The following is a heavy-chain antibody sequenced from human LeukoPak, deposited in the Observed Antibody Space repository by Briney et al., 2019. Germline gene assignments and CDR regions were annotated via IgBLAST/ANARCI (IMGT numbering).Heavy chain of an antibody. CDR2: IRSKANSYAT. V-gene: IGHV3-73*01. CDR3: TRKYTAMDDFADY. Sequence: GGSLRLSCAASGFTFSGSAMHWVRQASGKGLEWVGRIRSKANSYATAYAASGKGRFTISRDDSKNTAYLQMNSMKTDDTAVYYCTRKYTAMDDFADYWGQGTLVTVSS. CDR1: GFTFSGSA. D-gene: IGHD5-18*01. J-gene: IGHJ4*02.